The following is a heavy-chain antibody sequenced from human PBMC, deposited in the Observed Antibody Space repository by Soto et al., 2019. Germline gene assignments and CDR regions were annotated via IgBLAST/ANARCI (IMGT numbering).Heavy chain of an antibody. CDR2: IDSSGEK. J-gene: IGHJ5*02. Sequence: QVTLKESGPVLVKPTETLTLRCTVSGLSITDSEMGVSWIRQPPGQPLEWLAHIDSSGEKTYRTFLKSRLPISNDTSKSQIVLTMTNMDPADTATYYCARRHLAVAVSPWFDPWGQGIPVTVSS. CDR3: ARRHLAVAVSPWFDP. CDR1: GLSITDSEMG. V-gene: IGHV2-26*01. D-gene: IGHD6-19*01.